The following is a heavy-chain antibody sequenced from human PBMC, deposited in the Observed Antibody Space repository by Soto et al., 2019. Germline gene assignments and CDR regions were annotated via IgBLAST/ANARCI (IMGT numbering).Heavy chain of an antibody. CDR2: ISAYNGNT. V-gene: IGHV1-18*04. CDR3: ARGGVVCSSTSCYNRYYYGMDV. J-gene: IGHJ6*02. D-gene: IGHD2-2*02. CDR1: GYTFTSYG. Sequence: GASVKVSCKASGYTFTSYGISWVRQAPGQGLEWMGWISAYNGNTNYAQKLQGRVTMTTDTSTSTAYMELRSLRSDDTAVYYCARGGVVCSSTSCYNRYYYGMDVWGQGTTVTVSS.